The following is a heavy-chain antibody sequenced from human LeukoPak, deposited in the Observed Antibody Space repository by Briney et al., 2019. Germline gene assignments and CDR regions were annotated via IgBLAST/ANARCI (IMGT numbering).Heavy chain of an antibody. Sequence: GGSLRLSCAASGFTFTSYAMTWVRQAPGKGLGWVSAISGSGGSTYYVDSVKGRFTISRDNAKNTLFLQMNSLRAEDTAVYFCSREGSVTNDYWGQGTLVTVSS. V-gene: IGHV3-23*01. J-gene: IGHJ4*02. CDR1: GFTFTSYA. CDR3: SREGSVTNDY. CDR2: ISGSGGST. D-gene: IGHD4-17*01.